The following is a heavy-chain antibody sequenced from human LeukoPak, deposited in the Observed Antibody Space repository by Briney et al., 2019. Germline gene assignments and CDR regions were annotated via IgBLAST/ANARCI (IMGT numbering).Heavy chain of an antibody. Sequence: GASVKVSCKASGYTFTGYYIHWVRQAPGQGLEWMGWINPDSGGTNYAQKFQGRVTMTRDTSIRTAYMELSRLRSDDTAVYYCARDTRGYSGYEDIDYWGQGTLVTVSS. CDR3: ARDTRGYSGYEDIDY. V-gene: IGHV1-2*02. CDR2: INPDSGGT. J-gene: IGHJ4*02. CDR1: GYTFTGYY. D-gene: IGHD5-12*01.